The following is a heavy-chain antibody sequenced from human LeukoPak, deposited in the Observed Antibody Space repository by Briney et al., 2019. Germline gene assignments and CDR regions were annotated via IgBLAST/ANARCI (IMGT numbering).Heavy chain of an antibody. CDR1: GFTFSSYG. CDR2: ISYDGSNK. D-gene: IGHD1-26*01. Sequence: GGSLRLSCAASGFTFSSYGMHWVRQAPGKGLEWVAVISYDGSNKYYADSVKGRFTISRDNSKNTLYLQMNSLRAEDTAAYYCAKLPHWVGATPIAVDYWGQGTLVTVSS. J-gene: IGHJ4*02. V-gene: IGHV3-30*18. CDR3: AKLPHWVGATPIAVDY.